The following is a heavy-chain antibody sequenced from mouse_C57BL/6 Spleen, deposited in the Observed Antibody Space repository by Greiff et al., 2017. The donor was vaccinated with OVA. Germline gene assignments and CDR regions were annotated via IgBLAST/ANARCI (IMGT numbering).Heavy chain of an antibody. CDR2: IDPNSGGT. CDR3: ARGYYGSSYKFAY. Sequence: QVQLQQPGAELVKPGASVKLSCKASGYTFTSYWMHWVKQRPGRGLEWIGRIDPNSGGTKYNEKFKSKATLTVDQPSSTAYMQLSSLTSEDSAVYYCARGYYGSSYKFAYWGQGTLVTVSA. CDR1: GYTFTSYW. V-gene: IGHV1-72*01. D-gene: IGHD1-1*01. J-gene: IGHJ3*01.